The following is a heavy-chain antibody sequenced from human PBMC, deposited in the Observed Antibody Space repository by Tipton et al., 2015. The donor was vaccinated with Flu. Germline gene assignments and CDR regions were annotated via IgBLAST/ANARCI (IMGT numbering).Heavy chain of an antibody. V-gene: IGHV4-31*03. CDR3: ARGATRRPFSGYDYTGY. CDR2: IYDSGIT. Sequence: LRLSCTVSGGSISSEDYYRSGIRQHPGKGLEWIGYIYDSGITYYTPSLSSRVVISIDTSKNQFYLRLSSVTAADTAVYYCARGATRRPFSGYDYTGYWGQGTLVTVSS. J-gene: IGHJ4*02. D-gene: IGHD5-12*01. CDR1: GGSISSEDYY.